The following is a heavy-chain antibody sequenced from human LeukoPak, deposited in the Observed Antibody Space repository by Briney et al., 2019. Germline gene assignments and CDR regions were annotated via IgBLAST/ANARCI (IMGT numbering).Heavy chain of an antibody. V-gene: IGHV3-23*01. CDR1: GFTFRSYA. CDR2: IRGGGDRT. Sequence: GGSLRLSCAASGFTFRSYAMSWVRQAPGKGLEWVSAIRGGGDRTHYAGSVNGRFTISRDNAKNTLHLQMNSLRAEDTAVYYCARGGYYGSGRYYFDSWGQGTLVTVSS. D-gene: IGHD3-3*01. CDR3: ARGGYYGSGRYYFDS. J-gene: IGHJ4*02.